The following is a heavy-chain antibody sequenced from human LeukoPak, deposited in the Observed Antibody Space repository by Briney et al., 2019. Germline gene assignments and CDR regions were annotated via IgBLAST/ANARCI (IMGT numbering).Heavy chain of an antibody. Sequence: PGGSLRLSCAASGFTFSSYAMNWVRQAPGKGLEWVSVISGSGGSTHYAGSVEGRFTISRDNSKNTLYLQMNSLRAEDTAVYYCATTIGGYNYGPSFDYWGQGTLVTVSS. CDR1: GFTFSSYA. CDR3: ATTIGGYNYGPSFDY. J-gene: IGHJ4*02. D-gene: IGHD5-18*01. V-gene: IGHV3-23*01. CDR2: ISGSGGST.